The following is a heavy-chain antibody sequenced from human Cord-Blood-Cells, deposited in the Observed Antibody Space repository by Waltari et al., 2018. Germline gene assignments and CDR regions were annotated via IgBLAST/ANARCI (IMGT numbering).Heavy chain of an antibody. D-gene: IGHD7-27*01. V-gene: IGHV1-69*12. CDR1: GGTFRSYA. Sequence: QVQLVQSGAEVKTPGPSVKVSCKASGGTFRSYATRCVRPAPGQGLEWMEGIIPSFGTSNYAQKFQGRVTITADESASTAYMELSSLRSEDTAVYYCATARGLTGDRYYFDYWGQGTLVTVSS. CDR2: IIPSFGTS. CDR3: ATARGLTGDRYYFDY. J-gene: IGHJ4*02.